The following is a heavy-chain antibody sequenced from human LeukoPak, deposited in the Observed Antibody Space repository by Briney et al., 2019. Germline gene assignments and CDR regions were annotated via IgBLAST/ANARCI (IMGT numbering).Heavy chain of an antibody. D-gene: IGHD5-12*01. Sequence: ASVKVSCKASGYTFTSNGISWVRQAPGQGLEWMGWISAYNGNTNYAQKLQGRVTMTTDTSTSTAYMELRSLRSDDTAVYYCARVAGGYDPRGDYHFDYWGQGTLVTVSS. CDR2: ISAYNGNT. V-gene: IGHV1-18*01. CDR1: GYTFTSNG. CDR3: ARVAGGYDPRGDYHFDY. J-gene: IGHJ4*02.